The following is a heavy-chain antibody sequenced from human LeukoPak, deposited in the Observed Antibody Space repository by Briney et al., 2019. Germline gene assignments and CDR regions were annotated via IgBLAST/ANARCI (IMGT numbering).Heavy chain of an antibody. V-gene: IGHV3-7*05. J-gene: IGHJ4*02. CDR2: IKQDGSEK. CDR1: GFTFSNFW. CDR3: ASTQTFDY. Sequence: PGGSLRLSCAASGFTFSNFWMSWVRQAAGQGLEWVANIKQDGSEKYYADSVKGRFTISRDNAKSSLYLQLNSLRVEDAAVYHCASTQTFDYWGQGALVTVSS.